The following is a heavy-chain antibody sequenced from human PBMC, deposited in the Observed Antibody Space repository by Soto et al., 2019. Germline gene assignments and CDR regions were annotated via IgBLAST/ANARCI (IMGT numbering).Heavy chain of an antibody. CDR3: ARDPRGPLDAFDI. CDR2: TYYRSKWYN. V-gene: IGHV6-1*01. J-gene: IGHJ3*02. Sequence: SQTLSLTCAISGDSVSSNSSAWNWIRQSQSRGLEWLGRTYYRSKWYNDYAVSVKSRITINADTSKNQFSLQLNSVTPEDTAVYYCARDPRGPLDAFDIWGQGTVVTVSS. CDR1: GDSVSSNSSA.